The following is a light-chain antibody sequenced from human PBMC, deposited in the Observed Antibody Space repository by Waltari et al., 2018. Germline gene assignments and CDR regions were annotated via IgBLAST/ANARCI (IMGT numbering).Light chain of an antibody. J-gene: IGKJ2*01. V-gene: IGKV1-5*03. Sequence: DIQMTQSPSTLSASVGDRVTITCRASQSINTWLAWYQLKPGKAPKLLIYKASSLESGVPSRFSGSGSVTEFTLTINSLQPDDFATYFCQQYSSYSYTFGQGTKMEI. CDR2: KAS. CDR1: QSINTW. CDR3: QQYSSYSYT.